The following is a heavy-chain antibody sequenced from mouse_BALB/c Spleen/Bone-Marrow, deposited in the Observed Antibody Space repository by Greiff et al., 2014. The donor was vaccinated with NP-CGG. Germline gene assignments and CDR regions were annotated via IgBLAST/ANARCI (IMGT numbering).Heavy chain of an antibody. CDR2: IDPYNGAT. CDR1: GYSFTGYY. Sequence: VQLQQSGPELVKPGASVKISCKASGYSFTGYYMHWVKQSHVKSLEWIGRIDPYNGATRYNQNFKEMARLTVDKSSSTAYMELHSLTSEDSAVYYCARYELGGSFDYWGQGTTLTVSS. J-gene: IGHJ2*01. CDR3: ARYELGGSFDY. D-gene: IGHD2-3*01. V-gene: IGHV1-31*01.